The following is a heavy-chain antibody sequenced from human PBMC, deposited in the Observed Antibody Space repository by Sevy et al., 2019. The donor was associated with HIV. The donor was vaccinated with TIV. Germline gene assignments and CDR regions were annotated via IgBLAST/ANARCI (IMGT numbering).Heavy chain of an antibody. CDR2: VSFASNYI. CDR3: ARPYGSGSWEAFDL. Sequence: GGYLRLSCAASGFTFNSYTMNWVRQAPGKGLEWVSSVSFASNYIYYADSVRGRFTISRDNAKNSLFLQMNSLRAEDMAVYYCARPYGSGSWEAFDLWGQGTMVTVSS. J-gene: IGHJ3*01. V-gene: IGHV3-21*01. D-gene: IGHD3-10*01. CDR1: GFTFNSYT.